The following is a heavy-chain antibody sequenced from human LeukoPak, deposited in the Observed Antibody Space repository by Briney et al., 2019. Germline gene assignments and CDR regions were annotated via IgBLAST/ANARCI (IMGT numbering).Heavy chain of an antibody. Sequence: SETLSLTCTASGYSISSGYYWGWIRQPPGKGLEWIGSIYHSGSTYYNPSLKSRVTISVDTSKNQFSLKLSSVTAADTAVYYCARVHTGYSSSRIDYWGQGTLVTVSS. CDR3: ARVHTGYSSSRIDY. CDR2: IYHSGST. CDR1: GYSISSGYY. V-gene: IGHV4-38-2*02. D-gene: IGHD6-13*01. J-gene: IGHJ4*02.